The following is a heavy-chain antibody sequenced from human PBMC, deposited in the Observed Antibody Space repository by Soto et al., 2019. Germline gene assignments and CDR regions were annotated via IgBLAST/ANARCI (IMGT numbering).Heavy chain of an antibody. CDR2: IIPILGIA. CDR1: GGTFSSYT. J-gene: IGHJ5*02. V-gene: IGHV1-69*04. D-gene: IGHD2-15*01. Sequence: SVKVSCKASGGTFSSYTISWVRQAPGQGLEWMGRIIPILGIANYAQKFQGRVTITADKSTSTAYMELSSLRSEDTAVYYCARDIGDCSGGSCDWFDPWGQGTLVTVSS. CDR3: ARDIGDCSGGSCDWFDP.